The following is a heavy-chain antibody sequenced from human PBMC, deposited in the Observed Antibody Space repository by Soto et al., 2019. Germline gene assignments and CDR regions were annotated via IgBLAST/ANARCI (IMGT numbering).Heavy chain of an antibody. Sequence: QVQLQESGPGLVKPSQTLSLTCTVSGDSITSGDYYWSWIRQPPGKGLEWIGYTYYSGSTYYNPSPESRVTIAVDTSKNQFSLKLASATAADTAVYYCAVTQPLRLGYPTWDNWGQGTLVTVSS. D-gene: IGHD6-25*01. CDR1: GDSITSGDYY. CDR2: TYYSGST. V-gene: IGHV4-30-4*01. CDR3: AVTQPLRLGYPTWDN. J-gene: IGHJ4*02.